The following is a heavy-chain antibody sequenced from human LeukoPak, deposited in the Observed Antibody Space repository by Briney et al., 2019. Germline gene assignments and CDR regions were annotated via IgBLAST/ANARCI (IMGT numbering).Heavy chain of an antibody. Sequence: PGGSLRLSCAASGSTFDDYAMHWVRQAPGKGLEWVSGISWNSGSIGYADSVKGRFTISRDNAKNSLYLQMNSLRAEDTALYYCAKDRFSVAGTPTMLDYWGQGTLVTVSS. CDR3: AKDRFSVAGTPTMLDY. CDR1: GSTFDDYA. CDR2: ISWNSGSI. V-gene: IGHV3-9*01. D-gene: IGHD6-19*01. J-gene: IGHJ4*02.